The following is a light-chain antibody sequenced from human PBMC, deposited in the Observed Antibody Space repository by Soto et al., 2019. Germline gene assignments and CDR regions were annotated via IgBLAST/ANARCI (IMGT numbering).Light chain of an antibody. J-gene: IGKJ1*01. Sequence: DIQMTQSPSTLSASVGDRVTITCRASQSISSWLAWYQQKPGKAPKVLIYKASNLQSGVPSRCSGSGSGTDFTLPISSLQPDDFATYYCQQCNSYPPTFGQGTTVDIK. V-gene: IGKV1-5*03. CDR1: QSISSW. CDR3: QQCNSYPPT. CDR2: KAS.